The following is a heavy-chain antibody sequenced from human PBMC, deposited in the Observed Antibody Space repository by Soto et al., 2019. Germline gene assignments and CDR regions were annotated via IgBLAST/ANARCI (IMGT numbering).Heavy chain of an antibody. CDR3: ARTRSTQYYDFWSYYYGMDV. V-gene: IGHV1-8*01. CDR2: MNPNSGNT. J-gene: IGHJ6*02. CDR1: GYTFTSYD. Sequence: GASVKVSCKASGYTFTSYDINWVRQATGQGLEWMGWMNPNSGNTGYARKFQGRVTMTRNTSISTAYMELSSLRSEDTAVYYCARTRSTQYYDFWSYYYGMDVWGQGTTVTVSS. D-gene: IGHD3-3*01.